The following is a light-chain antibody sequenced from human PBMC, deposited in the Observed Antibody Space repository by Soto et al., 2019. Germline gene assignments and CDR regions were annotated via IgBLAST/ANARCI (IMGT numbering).Light chain of an antibody. CDR1: QSVSSSY. CDR3: QQYGSSTLYT. V-gene: IGKV3-20*01. CDR2: GAS. J-gene: IGKJ2*01. Sequence: EIVLTQSPGTLSLSPGERATLSCRASQSVSSSYLAWYQQKPGQAPTLLIYGASSRATGIPDRFSGSGSGTDLTLTISRLEPEDFAVYYCQQYGSSTLYTVGQGNKLEL.